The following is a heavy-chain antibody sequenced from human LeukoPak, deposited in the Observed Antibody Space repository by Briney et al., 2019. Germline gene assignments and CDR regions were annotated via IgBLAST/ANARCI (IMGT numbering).Heavy chain of an antibody. CDR2: ISYDGSNK. Sequence: GGSLRLSCAASGFTFSSYAMHWVRQAPGKGLEWVAVISYDGSNKYYADSVKGRFTISRENAKNSLYLQMNSLRAGDTAVYYCAREEPGTKVGFDYWGQGTLVTVSS. V-gene: IGHV3-30*14. D-gene: IGHD1-14*01. J-gene: IGHJ4*02. CDR1: GFTFSSYA. CDR3: AREEPGTKVGFDY.